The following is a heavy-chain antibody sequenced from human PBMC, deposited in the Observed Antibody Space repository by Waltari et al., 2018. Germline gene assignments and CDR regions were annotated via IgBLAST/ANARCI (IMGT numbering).Heavy chain of an antibody. CDR2: ISSSSMNL. V-gene: IGHV3-48*01. Sequence: EVQLVESGGGLVQPGGSLRLSCAASGFTFSSYSMNWVRQAPGKGLGWVSYISSSSMNLYYADSGKGRFTIARDNAKNSLYLQMNSLRAEDTSVYYCATQVGAGVGFNFDYWGQGTLVTVSS. CDR3: ATQVGAGVGFNFDY. CDR1: GFTFSSYS. J-gene: IGHJ4*02. D-gene: IGHD1-26*01.